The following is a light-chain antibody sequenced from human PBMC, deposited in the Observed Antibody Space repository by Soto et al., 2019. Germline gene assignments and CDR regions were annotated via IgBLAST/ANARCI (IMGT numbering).Light chain of an antibody. CDR3: QKYGRWT. CDR1: QTISSSY. J-gene: IGKJ1*01. CDR2: GTS. V-gene: IGKV3-20*01. Sequence: EIVLTQSPGTLSVSPGERATLSCRASQTISSSYLAWYRQKAGQAPSLLIYGTSSRATGIPDRFSGSGSGTDFALTISRLQPEDSAIYYCQKYGRWTFGQRTKVEIK.